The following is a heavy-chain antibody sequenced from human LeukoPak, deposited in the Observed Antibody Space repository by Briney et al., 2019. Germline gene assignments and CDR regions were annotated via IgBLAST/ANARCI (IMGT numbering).Heavy chain of an antibody. CDR3: ARGRKEVVAATPPRINWFDP. D-gene: IGHD2-15*01. Sequence: PSETLSLTCAVYGGSFSGYYWSWIRQPPGKGLEWIAAINHSGSTNYNPSLKSRVTISVDTSKNQFSLKLSSVPAADTAVYYCARGRKEVVAATPPRINWFDPWGQGSLVTVSS. CDR1: GGSFSGYY. V-gene: IGHV4-34*01. J-gene: IGHJ5*02. CDR2: INHSGST.